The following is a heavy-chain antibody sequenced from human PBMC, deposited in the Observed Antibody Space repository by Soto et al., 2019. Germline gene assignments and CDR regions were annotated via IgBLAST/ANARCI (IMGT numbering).Heavy chain of an antibody. CDR1: CYTFTIYC. D-gene: IGHD6-13*01. CDR2: ISAYNVNT. CDR3: ARDRILKAIEEDGTADY. Sequence: AASVNVSFKASCYTFTIYCIILVLHSPVQWLEWMGWISAYNVNTNYEQKLQGRVTMTTDTSTSTAYMELRSMRSDDTAVYYCARDRILKAIEEDGTADYWGQGPMVTVSS. V-gene: IGHV1-18*01. J-gene: IGHJ4*02.